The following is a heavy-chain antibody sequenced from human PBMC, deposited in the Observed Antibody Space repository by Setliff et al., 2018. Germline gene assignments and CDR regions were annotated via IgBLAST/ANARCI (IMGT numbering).Heavy chain of an antibody. CDR1: GFTFSDYW. Sequence: GGSLRLSCAAFGFTFSDYWMSWVRQAPGQGLEWVASIKQDGSEKHYADSAKGRFTISRDNAKRSLYLQMNGLRADDTGVYYCVRDDADNYDAFDDWGQGTLVTVSS. J-gene: IGHJ3*01. CDR2: IKQDGSEK. CDR3: VRDDADNYDAFDD. V-gene: IGHV3-7*01. D-gene: IGHD3-22*01.